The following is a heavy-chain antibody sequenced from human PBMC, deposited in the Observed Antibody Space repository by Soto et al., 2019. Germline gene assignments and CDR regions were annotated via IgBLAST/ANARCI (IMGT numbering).Heavy chain of an antibody. Sequence: QVQLVQSGAEVKKPGASVKVSCKASGYTFTSYAIHWVRQAPGQRLEWMGWINTANDNTKYSQKFQGRVTITRDTSASIVYMELSSLRSEDTAVYYCARGSSWAHVDYWGQGTLVTVSS. V-gene: IGHV1-3*04. D-gene: IGHD6-13*01. CDR2: INTANDNT. CDR1: GYTFTSYA. J-gene: IGHJ4*02. CDR3: ARGSSWAHVDY.